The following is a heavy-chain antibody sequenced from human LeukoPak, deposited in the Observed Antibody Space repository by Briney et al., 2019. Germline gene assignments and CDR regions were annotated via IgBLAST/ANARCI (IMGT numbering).Heavy chain of an antibody. CDR3: ARALPSSWYYFDY. V-gene: IGHV3-11*06. CDR1: GFTFSDYY. Sequence: RGSLRLSCAASGFTFSDYYKSWIRQAPRKGLEWVSYIISSSSYTNYADSVKGRFTISRDNAKNSLYLQMISLRAEDTAVYYCARALPSSWYYFDYWGQGTLVTVSS. J-gene: IGHJ4*02. CDR2: IISSSSYT. D-gene: IGHD6-13*01.